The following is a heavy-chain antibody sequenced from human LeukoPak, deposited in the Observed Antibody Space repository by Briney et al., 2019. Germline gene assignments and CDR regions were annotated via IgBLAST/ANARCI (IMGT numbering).Heavy chain of an antibody. CDR2: ISSSTSTI. D-gene: IGHD4-23*01. Sequence: PGGSLRLSCVASGFTFSGYNMNWVRQAPGKGLEWVSYISSSTSTIYYADSVKGRFTISRDNAENSLYLQMNSLRAEDTAVYYCARRGGNPGPRYYYYMDVWGKGTTVTVSS. V-gene: IGHV3-48*04. J-gene: IGHJ6*03. CDR3: ARRGGNPGPRYYYYMDV. CDR1: GFTFSGYN.